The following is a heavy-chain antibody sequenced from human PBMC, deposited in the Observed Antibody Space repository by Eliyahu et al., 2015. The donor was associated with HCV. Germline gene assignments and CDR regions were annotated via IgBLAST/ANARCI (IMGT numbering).Heavy chain of an antibody. CDR3: ARVTRLGESRY. D-gene: IGHD3-16*01. Sequence: QVQLQQWGAGLLKPSETLSLTCAVYGGSFSGYYWSWIRQPPGKGLGVIWGNNHNGNTHYNPSPKSRVTTSVDTSKNQFSLKLSSVTAADTAVYYCARVTRLGESRYWGQGTLVTVSS. CDR1: GGSFSGYY. V-gene: IGHV4-34*01. CDR2: NNHNGNT. J-gene: IGHJ4*02.